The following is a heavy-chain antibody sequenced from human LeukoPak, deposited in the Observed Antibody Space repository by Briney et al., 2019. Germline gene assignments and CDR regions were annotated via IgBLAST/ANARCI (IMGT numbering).Heavy chain of an antibody. D-gene: IGHD3-3*02. V-gene: IGHV4-34*01. Sequence: SETLSLTCAVYGGSFSGYYWSWIRQPPGKGLEWIGEINHSGSTNYNPSLKSRVTISIDTSKNQFSLKLSSVTAADTAVYYCARLHIWYYYMDVWGKGTTVIISS. CDR1: GGSFSGYY. J-gene: IGHJ6*03. CDR3: ARLHIWYYYMDV. CDR2: INHSGST.